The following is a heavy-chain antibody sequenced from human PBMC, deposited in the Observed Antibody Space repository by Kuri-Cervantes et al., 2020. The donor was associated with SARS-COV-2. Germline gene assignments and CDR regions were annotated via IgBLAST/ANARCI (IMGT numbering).Heavy chain of an antibody. CDR3: ARSPGCGEAPLRFLEWLEYYGMDG. V-gene: IGHV1-2*04. CDR2: INPNSGGT. J-gene: IGHJ6*02. Sequence: VPCQPHGYDFITSAIPWMRQAPEQGFDWMGWINPNSGGTNYAQKFQGWVTMTRDTSISAAYMELSRRKSDDTAGYYCARSPGCGEAPLRFLEWLEYYGMDGWAQGATVTVSS. CDR1: GYDFITSA. D-gene: IGHD3-3*01.